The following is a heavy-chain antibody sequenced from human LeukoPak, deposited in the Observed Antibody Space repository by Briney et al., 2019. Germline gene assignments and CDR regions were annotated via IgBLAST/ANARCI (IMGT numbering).Heavy chain of an antibody. Sequence: GESLKISCKGSGYSFTSYWIGWVRQMPGKGLEWMGIIYPGDSDTRYSPSFQGQVTISADKSISTAYLQWSSLKASDTAMYYCARQSEYYGSGSYWHCWGQGTLVTVSS. CDR2: IYPGDSDT. CDR1: GYSFTSYW. CDR3: ARQSEYYGSGSYWHC. D-gene: IGHD3-10*01. J-gene: IGHJ4*02. V-gene: IGHV5-51*01.